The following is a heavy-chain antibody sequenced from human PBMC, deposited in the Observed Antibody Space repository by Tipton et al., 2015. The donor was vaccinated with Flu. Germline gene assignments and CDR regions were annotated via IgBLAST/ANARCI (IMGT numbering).Heavy chain of an antibody. CDR3: ARLGLPDH. D-gene: IGHD3-16*01. Sequence: SLRLSCAASGFTFGSYWMSWVRQAPGKGLGWVANINQDGSKKYYVDSVKGRFTISRDNAKNSLFLQMTSLRAEDTAVYFCARLGLPDHWGQGTLVTVSS. V-gene: IGHV3-7*01. J-gene: IGHJ4*02. CDR2: INQDGSKK. CDR1: GFTFGSYW.